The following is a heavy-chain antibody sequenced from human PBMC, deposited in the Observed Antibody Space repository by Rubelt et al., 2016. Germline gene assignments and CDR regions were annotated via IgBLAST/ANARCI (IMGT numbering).Heavy chain of an antibody. CDR3: GGGGRIGY. Sequence: QVQLQQWGAGLLKPSETLSLTCAVYGGSFSGYYWSWIRQPPGKGLEWIGEINHSGSTNYNPSRNGGRTHSVDKANIQFFRQLRRGTAAETAVDYCGGGGRIGYWGQGNLGTVSS. CDR2: INHSGST. V-gene: IGHV4-34*01. CDR1: GGSFSGYY. D-gene: IGHD1-26*01. J-gene: IGHJ4*02.